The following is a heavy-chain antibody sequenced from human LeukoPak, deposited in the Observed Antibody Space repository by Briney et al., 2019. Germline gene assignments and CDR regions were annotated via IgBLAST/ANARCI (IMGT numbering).Heavy chain of an antibody. V-gene: IGHV3-66*02. D-gene: IGHD2-15*01. CDR1: GFTVSSNY. Sequence: GGSLRLSXAASGFTVSSNYMSWVRQAPGKGLEWVSVIYSGGSTYYADSVKGRFTISRDNSKNTLYLQMNSLRAEDTAVYYCARDERDGYCSGGSCYSKKFAFDIWGQGTMVTVSS. CDR2: IYSGGST. CDR3: ARDERDGYCSGGSCYSKKFAFDI. J-gene: IGHJ3*02.